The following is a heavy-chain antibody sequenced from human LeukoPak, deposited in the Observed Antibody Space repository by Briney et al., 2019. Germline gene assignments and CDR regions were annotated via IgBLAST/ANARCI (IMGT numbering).Heavy chain of an antibody. V-gene: IGHV4-39*07. Sequence: SETLSLTCTVSGGSITSNTNYWGWIRQPPGKGLEWIGNIYYSGNTYYNPSLKSRVTISVDTSKNQFSLKLSSVTAADTAVYYCAREVATISREYYFDNWGQGTLVTVSS. D-gene: IGHD5-12*01. J-gene: IGHJ4*02. CDR2: IYYSGNT. CDR1: GGSITSNTNY. CDR3: AREVATISREYYFDN.